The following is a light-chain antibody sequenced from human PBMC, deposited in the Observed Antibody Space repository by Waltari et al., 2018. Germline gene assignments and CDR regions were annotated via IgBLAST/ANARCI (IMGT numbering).Light chain of an antibody. CDR3: SSYTLSSNLAV. J-gene: IGLJ2*01. V-gene: IGLV2-14*01. CDR2: EVT. CDR1: STDVDSYNY. Sequence: QSALTQPASVSGSPGQSITISCTGTSTDVDSYNYVSWYQQHPGKAPKLIIYEVTDRPPGVSNRFSGSKSGHTASLTISGLQAEDEADYYCSSYTLSSNLAVFGGGTKLTVL.